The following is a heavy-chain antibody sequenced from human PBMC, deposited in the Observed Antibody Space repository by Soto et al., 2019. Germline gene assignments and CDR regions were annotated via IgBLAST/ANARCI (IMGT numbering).Heavy chain of an antibody. Sequence: ASVKVSCKASGYTFTSYGSSWGRQAPGQGLEWMGWISAYNGNTHYAQNLQGRVTMTTETCTSTAYMELRSLRSDDTAVYYGARGPPSSSYYDFWNGYKTLYYYYGMDVWGHGTTVTLSS. V-gene: IGHV1-18*01. CDR1: GYTFTSYG. D-gene: IGHD3-3*01. CDR3: ARGPPSSSYYDFWNGYKTLYYYYGMDV. J-gene: IGHJ6*02. CDR2: ISAYNGNT.